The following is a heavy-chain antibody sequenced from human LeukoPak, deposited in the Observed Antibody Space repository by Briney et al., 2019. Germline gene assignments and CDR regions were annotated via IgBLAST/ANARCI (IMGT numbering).Heavy chain of an antibody. Sequence: ASVKVSCKTSGYTFTGYYIHWVRQAPGQGLEWMGLIKPNSGVTNYAQRFQGRVTMTCDTSITTAYMEITRLRSDDTAVYYCARDARGVWFDPWGQGTPVTVSS. CDR2: IKPNSGVT. CDR3: ARDARGVWFDP. D-gene: IGHD2-8*01. J-gene: IGHJ5*02. CDR1: GYTFTGYY. V-gene: IGHV1-2*06.